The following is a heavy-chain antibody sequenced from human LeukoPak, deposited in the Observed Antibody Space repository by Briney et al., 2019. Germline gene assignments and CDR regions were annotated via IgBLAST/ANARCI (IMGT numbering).Heavy chain of an antibody. CDR2: IYYSRNT. CDR3: ARARIAGADPPNWFDP. Sequence: SETLSLTCTVSGYSISSGYYWAWIRPPPGKGLEWIGIIYYSRNTYYNPALNSRVTLSLDTSKNQFSLKLSSVTAADTAVYYCARARIAGADPPNWFDPWGQGTLVTVSA. CDR1: GYSISSGYY. V-gene: IGHV4-38-2*02. J-gene: IGHJ5*02. D-gene: IGHD6-19*01.